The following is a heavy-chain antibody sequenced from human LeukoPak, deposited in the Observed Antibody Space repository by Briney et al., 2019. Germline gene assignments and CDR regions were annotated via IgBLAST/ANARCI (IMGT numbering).Heavy chain of an antibody. V-gene: IGHV4-38-2*02. CDR2: IYHSGST. J-gene: IGHJ6*03. CDR3: ARSAPYYYHYVDV. CDR1: GSSITRGDY. Sequence: SETLSLTCTVSGSSITRGDYWGWIRPPPGKGLEWIGAIYHSGSTYYNPPLKSRVAISVDTSKNQFSLRLTSVSAADTAVYYCARSAPYYYHYVDVWGTGTTVTVSS.